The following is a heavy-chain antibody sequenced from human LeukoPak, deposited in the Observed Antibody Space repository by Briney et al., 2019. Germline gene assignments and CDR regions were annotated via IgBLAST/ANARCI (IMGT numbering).Heavy chain of an antibody. V-gene: IGHV3-7*01. CDR1: GFTFSNYW. D-gene: IGHD4-17*01. CDR2: IKQDGSEK. Sequence: AGGSLRLSCAASGFTFSNYWMSWVRQAPGKGLEWVANIKQDGSEKYYVDSVKGRFTISRDNAKNSLYLQMNSLRAEDTAVYYCARGRLRDDAFDIWGQGTMVTVSS. J-gene: IGHJ3*02. CDR3: ARGRLRDDAFDI.